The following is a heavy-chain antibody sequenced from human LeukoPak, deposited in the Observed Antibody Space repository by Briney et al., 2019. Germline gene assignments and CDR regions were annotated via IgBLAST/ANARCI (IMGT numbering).Heavy chain of an antibody. D-gene: IGHD1-20*01. Sequence: SETLSHTCAVYGGSFSGYYWSWIRQPPGKGLEWIGEINHSGSTNYNPSLKSRVTISVDTSKNQFSLKLSSVTAADTAVYYCVTNWNDSYALYWGQGTLVTVSS. V-gene: IGHV4-34*01. J-gene: IGHJ4*02. CDR3: VTNWNDSYALY. CDR2: INHSGST. CDR1: GGSFSGYY.